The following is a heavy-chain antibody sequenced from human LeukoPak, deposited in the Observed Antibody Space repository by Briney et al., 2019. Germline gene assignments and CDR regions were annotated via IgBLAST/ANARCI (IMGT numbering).Heavy chain of an antibody. CDR2: IYYGGST. D-gene: IGHD6-13*01. J-gene: IGHJ4*02. CDR3: ARTYSSSSYSPFDY. V-gene: IGHV3-53*01. CDR1: GFIVSSTY. Sequence: GGSLRLSCAASGFIVSSTYMNWVRQAPGEGLEWVSVIYYGGSTYYADSVKGRFTISRDNSKNTLYLQMNSLRAEDTAAYYCARTYSSSSYSPFDYWGQGTLVTVSS.